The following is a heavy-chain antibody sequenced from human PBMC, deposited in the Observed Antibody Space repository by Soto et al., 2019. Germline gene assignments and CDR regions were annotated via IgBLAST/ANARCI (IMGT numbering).Heavy chain of an antibody. Sequence: QVQLQKWGAGLLKPSETLSLTCAVNGDSFSDYYWNWIRQPPGKGLEWIGEIDHSGNTNYSPSLKSRVTVSVDTSKNQFSLRLHPVAAADTAVYYCVGGRGRLVGFDYWGRGTLVTVSS. CDR3: VGGRGRLVGFDY. V-gene: IGHV4-34*01. CDR2: IDHSGNT. J-gene: IGHJ4*02. CDR1: GDSFSDYY. D-gene: IGHD2-15*01.